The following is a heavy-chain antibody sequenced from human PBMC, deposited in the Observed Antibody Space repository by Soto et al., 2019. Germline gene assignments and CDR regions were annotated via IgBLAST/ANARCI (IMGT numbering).Heavy chain of an antibody. CDR3: ASTVTTVSQYNWFDP. CDR1: GYTFPSYG. V-gene: IGHV1-18*01. D-gene: IGHD4-17*01. CDR2: LSAYIGNT. Sequence: ASVKVSCKASGYTFPSYGISWVRQAPGQGLEWMGWLSAYIGNTNYAQKLQGRVTMTTATSTSTAYMELRSLRSDDTAVYYCASTVTTVSQYNWFDPWGQGTLVTVSS. J-gene: IGHJ5*02.